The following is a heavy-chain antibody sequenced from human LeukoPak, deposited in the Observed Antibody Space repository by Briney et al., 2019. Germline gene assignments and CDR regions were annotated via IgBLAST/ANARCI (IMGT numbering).Heavy chain of an antibody. CDR1: GFTVSSNY. V-gene: IGHV3-53*01. CDR3: AKRGCITPSPLDP. J-gene: IGHJ5*02. Sequence: PGGSLRLSCAASGFTVSSNYMSWVRQAPGKGLEWVSVIYSGGSTYYADSVKGRFTISRDNSKNTLYLQMNSLRAEDTAIYYCAKRGCITPSPLDPWAQETLVTVSS. D-gene: IGHD3-10*01. CDR2: IYSGGST.